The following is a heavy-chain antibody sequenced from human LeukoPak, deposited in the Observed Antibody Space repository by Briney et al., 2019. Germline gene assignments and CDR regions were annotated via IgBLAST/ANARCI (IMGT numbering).Heavy chain of an antibody. Sequence: GRSLRLSCAASGFTFGSYGMHWVRQAPGKGLEWVAVISYDGSNKYYADSVKGRFTISRDNSKNTLYLQMNSLRAEDTAVYYCAKGRGNYDYVWGIDNWFDPWGQGTLVTVSS. V-gene: IGHV3-30*18. D-gene: IGHD3-16*01. CDR2: ISYDGSNK. J-gene: IGHJ5*02. CDR3: AKGRGNYDYVWGIDNWFDP. CDR1: GFTFGSYG.